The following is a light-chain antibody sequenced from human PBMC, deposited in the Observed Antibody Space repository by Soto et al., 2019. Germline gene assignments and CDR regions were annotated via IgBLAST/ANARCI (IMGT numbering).Light chain of an antibody. Sequence: DIQLTQSPSFLSASVGDRVTIACRASQAINNYLAWYQQKPGGPPKLLIYAASTLHGVPSRFSGSGSGTEFTLTISSLQPDDFATYYCQHYNSYSEAFGQGTKVDIK. CDR2: AAS. CDR1: QAINNY. V-gene: IGKV1-9*01. CDR3: QHYNSYSEA. J-gene: IGKJ1*01.